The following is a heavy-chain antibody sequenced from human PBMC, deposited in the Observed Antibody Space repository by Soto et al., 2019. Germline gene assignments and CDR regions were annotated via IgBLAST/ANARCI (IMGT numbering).Heavy chain of an antibody. V-gene: IGHV1-69*06. CDR2: IIPTFGTP. CDR3: AREGLGGTRVPFDF. J-gene: IGHJ4*02. Sequence: QVQLVQSGAEVKTPGSSVKVSCKASGGSINSYSISWVRQAPGQGLEWMGGIIPTFGTPNYAQRFQGRVTITADKSASTVYVELSSLRSEDTAIYYCAREGLGGTRVPFDFWGQGGLVTVSS. CDR1: GGSINSYS. D-gene: IGHD4-17*01.